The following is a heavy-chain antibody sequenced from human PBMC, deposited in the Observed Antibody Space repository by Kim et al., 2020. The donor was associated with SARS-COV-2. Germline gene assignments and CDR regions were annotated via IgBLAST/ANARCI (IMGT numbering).Heavy chain of an antibody. J-gene: IGHJ4*02. V-gene: IGHV3-30*18. D-gene: IGHD1-7*01. CDR3: AKDMLELRWLWGYFDY. Sequence: GGSLRLSCAASGFTFSSYGIHWVRQAPGKGLEWVAVISYDGSNKYYADSVKGRFTISRDNSKNTLYLQMNSLRAEDTAVYYCAKDMLELRWLWGYFDYWGQGTLVTVSS. CDR1: GFTFSSYG. CDR2: ISYDGSNK.